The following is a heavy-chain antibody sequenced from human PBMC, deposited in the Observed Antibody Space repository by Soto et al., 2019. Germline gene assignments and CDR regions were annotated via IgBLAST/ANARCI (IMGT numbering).Heavy chain of an antibody. J-gene: IGHJ4*02. CDR3: ARDNYGDTYYFDY. D-gene: IGHD4-17*01. V-gene: IGHV4-30-4*01. CDR1: GGSISSGAYY. Sequence: QVQLQESGPGLVKPSQTLSLTCTVAGGSISSGAYYWSWVRQPPGKCLEWIGYIDYSGRTYYNPSLKSRVTISVDTSKNQFSLKLSSVTATDTAVYYCARDNYGDTYYFDYWVQGTLVTVSS. CDR2: IDYSGRT.